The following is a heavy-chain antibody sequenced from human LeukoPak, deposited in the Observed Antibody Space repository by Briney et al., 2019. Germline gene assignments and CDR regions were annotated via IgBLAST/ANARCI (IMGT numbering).Heavy chain of an antibody. CDR2: IDPNSGGT. CDR3: ARVPRVAVAGTHWFDP. Sequence: ASVKVSCKASGYTFTGYYMHWVRQAPGQGLEWMGWIDPNSGGTNYAQKFQGRVTMTRDTSISTAYMELSRLRSDDTAVYYCARVPRVAVAGTHWFDPWGQGTLVTVSS. CDR1: GYTFTGYY. J-gene: IGHJ5*02. D-gene: IGHD6-19*01. V-gene: IGHV1-2*02.